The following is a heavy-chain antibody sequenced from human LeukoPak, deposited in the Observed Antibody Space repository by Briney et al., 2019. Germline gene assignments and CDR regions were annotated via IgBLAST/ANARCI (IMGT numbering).Heavy chain of an antibody. V-gene: IGHV3-48*04. CDR1: GFTFSSYS. CDR3: ARGGYRQQPSGYMDV. CDR2: ISSSSSTI. D-gene: IGHD6-13*01. Sequence: GGSLRLSCAASGFTFSSYSMNWVRQAPGKGLEWVSYISSSSSTIYYADSVKGRFTISRDNAKNSLYLQMNSLRAEDTAVYYCARGGYRQQPSGYMDVWGKGTTVTVSS. J-gene: IGHJ6*03.